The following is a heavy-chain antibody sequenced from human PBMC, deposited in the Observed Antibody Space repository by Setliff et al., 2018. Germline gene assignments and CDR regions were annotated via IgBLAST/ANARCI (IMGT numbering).Heavy chain of an antibody. CDR2: IYYSGGT. CDR1: GGSISSYY. CDR3: ARSFSRREKFLLDY. Sequence: PSETLSLTCTVSGGSISSYYWSWIRQPPGKGLEWIGYIYYSGGTNYNPSLKSRVTISMDTSKNQFSLKVSSVTAADTAVYYCARSFSRREKFLLDYWGQGALVTVSS. J-gene: IGHJ4*02. V-gene: IGHV4-59*12.